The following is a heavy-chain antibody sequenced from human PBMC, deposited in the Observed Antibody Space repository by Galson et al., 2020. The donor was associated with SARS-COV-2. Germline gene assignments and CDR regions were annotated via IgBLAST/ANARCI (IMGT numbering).Heavy chain of an antibody. D-gene: IGHD5-18*01. CDR2: ISYDGSNK. CDR3: ARDQPRLRAGMDV. J-gene: IGHJ6*02. CDR1: GFAFSTYA. Sequence: GGSLRLSCAASGFAFSTYAIHWVRQAPGKGLEWVAVISYDGSNKNYVDSVKGRFTISRNNSKNTLYLQMNSLRPEDTAVYYCARDQPRLRAGMDVWGQGTSVTVS. V-gene: IGHV3-30-3*01.